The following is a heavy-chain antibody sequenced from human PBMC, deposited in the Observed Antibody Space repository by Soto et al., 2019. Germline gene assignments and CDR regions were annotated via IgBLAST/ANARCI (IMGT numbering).Heavy chain of an antibody. D-gene: IGHD6-13*01. Sequence: GGSLRLSCAASGFTFSSYSMNWVRQAPGKGLEWVSYISSSSSTIYYADSVKGRFTISRDNAKNSLYLQMNSLRAEDTAVYYCARFQVVGGIAAVYYFDYWGQGTLVTVSS. V-gene: IGHV3-48*01. CDR1: GFTFSSYS. CDR3: ARFQVVGGIAAVYYFDY. CDR2: ISSSSSTI. J-gene: IGHJ4*02.